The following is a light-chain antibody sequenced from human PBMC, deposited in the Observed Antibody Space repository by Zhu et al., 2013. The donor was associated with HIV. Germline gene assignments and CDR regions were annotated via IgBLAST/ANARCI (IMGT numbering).Light chain of an antibody. V-gene: IGKV1-5*03. CDR3: QQHNAYPLT. Sequence: DIQLTQSPSTLSASVGDRVTIACRASQSLNRWLAWYQQKPGKAPKFLIQGASILESGVPSRFSGSGSGTEFTLTISSLQPDDFATYYCQQHNAYPLTFGEGPRWRS. CDR1: QSLNRW. J-gene: IGKJ4*01. CDR2: GAS.